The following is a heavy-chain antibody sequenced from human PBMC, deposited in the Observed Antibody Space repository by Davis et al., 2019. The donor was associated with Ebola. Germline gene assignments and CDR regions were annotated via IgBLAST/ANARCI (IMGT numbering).Heavy chain of an antibody. D-gene: IGHD2-15*01. CDR1: GYTFTGYY. CDR3: AREGYCSGGSCYHFDY. J-gene: IGHJ4*02. V-gene: IGHV1-2*06. CDR2: INPNSGGT. Sequence: ASVKVSCKASGYTFTGYYMHWVRQAPGQGLEWMGRINPNSGGTNYAQKLQGRVTMTRDTSISTAYMELSRLRSDDTAVYYCAREGYCSGGSCYHFDYWGQGTLVTVSS.